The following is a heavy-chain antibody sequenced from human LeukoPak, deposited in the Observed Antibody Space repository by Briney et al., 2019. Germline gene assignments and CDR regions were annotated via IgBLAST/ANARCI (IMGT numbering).Heavy chain of an antibody. Sequence: ASVKVSCKASGYTFTSYGISWVRQAPGQGLEWMGWISAYNGNTNYAQKLQGRVTTTTDTSTSTAYMELRSLRSDDTAVYYCARGISIAAPGTETDAFDIWGQGTMVTVSS. CDR2: ISAYNGNT. J-gene: IGHJ3*02. CDR3: ARGISIAAPGTETDAFDI. V-gene: IGHV1-18*01. D-gene: IGHD6-13*01. CDR1: GYTFTSYG.